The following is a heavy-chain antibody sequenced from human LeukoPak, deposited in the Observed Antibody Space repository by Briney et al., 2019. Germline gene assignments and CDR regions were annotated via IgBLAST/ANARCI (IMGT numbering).Heavy chain of an antibody. CDR1: GFTFSSYS. D-gene: IGHD1-26*01. Sequence: GGSLRLSCAASGFTFSSYSMNWVRQAPGKGLEWVSYISSSSSTIYYADSVKGRFTISRDNSKNTLYLQMNSLRAEDTAVYYCAKNSIVGAKDFDYWGQGTLVTVSS. CDR2: ISSSSSTI. V-gene: IGHV3-48*01. J-gene: IGHJ4*02. CDR3: AKNSIVGAKDFDY.